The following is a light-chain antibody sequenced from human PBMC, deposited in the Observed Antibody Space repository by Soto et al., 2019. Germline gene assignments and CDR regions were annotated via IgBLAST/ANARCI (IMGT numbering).Light chain of an antibody. CDR1: SSNIGAGYD. CDR2: GNS. J-gene: IGLJ2*01. V-gene: IGLV1-40*01. CDR3: QSYDSSLSGSEV. Sequence: QSVLTQPPSVSGAPGQRVTNSCTGSSSNIGAGYDVHWYQQLPGTAPKLLIYGNSNRPSGVPDRFSGSKSGTSASLAITGLQAEDEADYYCQSYDSSLSGSEVFGGGTKLTVL.